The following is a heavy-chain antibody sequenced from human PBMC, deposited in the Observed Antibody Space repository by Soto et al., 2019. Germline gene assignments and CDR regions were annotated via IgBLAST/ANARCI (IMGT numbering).Heavy chain of an antibody. CDR3: VMVDNYVTPTPQDV. J-gene: IGHJ6*02. CDR2: ISPYTGNT. Sequence: QVQLVQSGDEVKKPGASVKVSCKASGYIFVNYGIAWVRQAPGQELEWMGWISPYTGNTHSASKVQGRLTMTTDTATSTAYMDLGSLTSNYTAVYYCVMVDNYVTPTPQDVWGQGTTVTVSS. CDR1: GYIFVNYG. D-gene: IGHD3-16*01. V-gene: IGHV1-18*01.